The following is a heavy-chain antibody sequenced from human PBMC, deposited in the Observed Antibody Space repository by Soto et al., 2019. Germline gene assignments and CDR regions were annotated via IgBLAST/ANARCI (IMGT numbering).Heavy chain of an antibody. D-gene: IGHD4-4*01. CDR3: ATDSTLNRDDYNWGKGYYFDY. J-gene: IGHJ4*02. CDR1: GVTFSSYA. CDR2: ISGSGGST. V-gene: IGHV3-23*01. Sequence: EVQLLESGGGLVQPGGSLRLSCAASGVTFSSYAMSWVRQAPGKWLEWVSSISGSGGSTYYADSVKGRFTITRDNSKNKRYLQMNSLRSEDTDVYSCATDSTLNRDDYNWGKGYYFDYCGQGTLGTVAS.